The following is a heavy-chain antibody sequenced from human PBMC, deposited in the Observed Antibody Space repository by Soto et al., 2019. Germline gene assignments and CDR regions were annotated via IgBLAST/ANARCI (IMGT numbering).Heavy chain of an antibody. CDR2: ISSSSSTI. D-gene: IGHD6-19*01. Sequence: EVQLVESGGGLVQPGGSLRLSCAASGFTFSSYSMNWVRQAPGKGLEWVSYISSSSSTIYYADSVKGRCTISRDNAKNPLNLKMNSLRAEDTAVYYCAREGSSGWNGLNWFDPWGQGTLVTVSS. CDR1: GFTFSSYS. V-gene: IGHV3-48*01. J-gene: IGHJ5*02. CDR3: AREGSSGWNGLNWFDP.